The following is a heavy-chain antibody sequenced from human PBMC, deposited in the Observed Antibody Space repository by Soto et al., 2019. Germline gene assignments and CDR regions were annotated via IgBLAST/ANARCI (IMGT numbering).Heavy chain of an antibody. D-gene: IGHD3-10*01. Sequence: SETLSVTCTVSGGSVSSGDYFWSWLRQSPGKRLEWIAYIYYSGSTNYNPSLKSRATISVDTSKSQVSLTLTSMTAADAALYSCPRSPNYYYYGFDVWGQGTAVTV. CDR3: PRSPNYYYYGFDV. J-gene: IGHJ6*02. V-gene: IGHV4-61*08. CDR2: IYYSGST. CDR1: GGSVSSGDYF.